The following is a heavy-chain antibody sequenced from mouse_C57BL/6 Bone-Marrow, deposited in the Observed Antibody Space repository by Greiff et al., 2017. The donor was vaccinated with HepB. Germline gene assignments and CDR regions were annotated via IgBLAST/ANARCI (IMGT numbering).Heavy chain of an antibody. D-gene: IGHD2-2*01. CDR2: IYPRSGNT. CDR3: ARRVVTKGFAY. V-gene: IGHV1-81*01. CDR1: GYTFTSYG. J-gene: IGHJ3*01. Sequence: VKLMESGAELARPGASVKLSCKASGYTFTSYGISWVKQRTGQGLEWIGEIYPRSGNTYYNEKFKGKATLTADKSSSTAYMELRSLTSEDSAVYFCARRVVTKGFAYWGQGTLVTVSA.